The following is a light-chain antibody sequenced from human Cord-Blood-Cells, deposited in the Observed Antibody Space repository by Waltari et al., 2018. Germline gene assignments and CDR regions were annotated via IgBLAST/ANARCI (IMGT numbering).Light chain of an antibody. CDR2: DVS. CDR3: SSYTSSSTLYV. V-gene: IGLV2-14*01. J-gene: IGLJ1*01. Sequence: QSALTQPAPVSGSPGQSITISCTGTSSDVGGYNYVSWYQQHPGKAPKLMIYDVSKRPSGVSNRFSGSKSGNTASLTISGLQAEDEADYYCSSYTSSSTLYVFGTGTKVTVL. CDR1: SSDVGGYNY.